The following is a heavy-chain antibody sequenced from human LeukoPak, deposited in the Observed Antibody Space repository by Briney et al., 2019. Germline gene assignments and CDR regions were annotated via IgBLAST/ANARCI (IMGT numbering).Heavy chain of an antibody. J-gene: IGHJ4*02. D-gene: IGHD3-9*01. CDR3: AKVMGYDILTGYPSDY. Sequence: GGSLRLSCAASGFTFSSYAMSWVRQAPGKGLEWVSAISGSGGSTYYADSVKGRFTISRDNSKNTLYLQMNSLRAEDTAVYYCAKVMGYDILTGYPSDYWGQGTLVTVSS. V-gene: IGHV3-23*01. CDR1: GFTFSSYA. CDR2: ISGSGGST.